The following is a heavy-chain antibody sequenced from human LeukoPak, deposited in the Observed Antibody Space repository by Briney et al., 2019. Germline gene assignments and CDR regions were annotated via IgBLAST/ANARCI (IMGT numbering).Heavy chain of an antibody. D-gene: IGHD6-13*01. CDR3: ARDWVAAPRRAP. CDR2: INPNSGGT. V-gene: IGHV1-2*02. J-gene: IGHJ5*02. Sequence: ASVKVSCKASRYTFTGYYMHWVRQAPGQGLEWMGWINPNSGGTNYAQKFQGRVTTTRDTSISTAYMELSRLRSDDTAVYYCARDWVAAPRRAPWGQGTLVPSPQ. CDR1: RYTFTGYY.